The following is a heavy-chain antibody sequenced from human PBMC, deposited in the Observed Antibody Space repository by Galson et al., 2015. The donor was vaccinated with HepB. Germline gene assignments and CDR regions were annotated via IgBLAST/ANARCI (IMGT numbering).Heavy chain of an antibody. CDR2: IWYDGDPK. D-gene: IGHD3-3*01. CDR3: AGGPPRERDIWSRHYTRPDF. CDR1: GFTFSNYG. J-gene: IGHJ4*02. V-gene: IGHV3-33*01. Sequence: SLRLSCAASGFTFSNYGMHWVRQAPGKGLEWVAVIWYDGDPKYYAGSVKGRFTVSRDSSKSTLYLQMNSLRVGDTAVYYCAGGPPRERDIWSRHYTRPDFWGQGTLVTVSS.